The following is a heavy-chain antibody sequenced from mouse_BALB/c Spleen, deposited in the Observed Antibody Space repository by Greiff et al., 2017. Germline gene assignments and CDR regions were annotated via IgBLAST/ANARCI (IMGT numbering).Heavy chain of an antibody. D-gene: IGHD2-3*01. J-gene: IGHJ4*01. V-gene: IGHV14-3*02. CDR2: IDPANGNT. CDR3: ASWMDAMDY. Sequence: VHVKQSGAELVKPGASVKLSCTASGFNIKDTYMHWVKQRPEQGLEWIGRIDPANGNTKYDPKFQGKATITADTSSNTAYLQLSSLTSEDTAVYYCASWMDAMDYWGQGTSVTVSS. CDR1: GFNIKDTY.